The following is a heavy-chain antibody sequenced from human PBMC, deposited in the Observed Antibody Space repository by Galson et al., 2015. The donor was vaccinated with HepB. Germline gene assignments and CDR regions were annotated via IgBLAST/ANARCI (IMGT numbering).Heavy chain of an antibody. Sequence: SLRLSCAASGFTFSSYAMHWVRQAPGKGLEWVAVISYDGSNKYYADSVKGRFTISRDNSKNTLYLQMNGLRAEDTAVYYCAREGDDYGDYVSGYYYGMDVWGQGTTVTVSS. CDR3: AREGDDYGDYVSGYYYGMDV. CDR2: ISYDGSNK. J-gene: IGHJ6*02. D-gene: IGHD4-17*01. V-gene: IGHV3-30-3*01. CDR1: GFTFSSYA.